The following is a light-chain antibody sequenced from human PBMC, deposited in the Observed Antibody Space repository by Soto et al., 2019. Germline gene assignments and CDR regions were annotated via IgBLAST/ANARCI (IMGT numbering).Light chain of an antibody. J-gene: IGKJ3*01. V-gene: IGKV2-28*01. CDR1: QSLLHSNGYNY. CDR3: IQTLQTLFT. CDR2: LGS. Sequence: DIVMTQSPLSLPVTPGEPASISCRSSQSLLHSNGYNYLDWYLQKPGQSPQLLIYLGSNRASGVPDRVSGSGSGTYFTLKISRVEAEDVGVYYCIQTLQTLFTFGPGTTVHIK.